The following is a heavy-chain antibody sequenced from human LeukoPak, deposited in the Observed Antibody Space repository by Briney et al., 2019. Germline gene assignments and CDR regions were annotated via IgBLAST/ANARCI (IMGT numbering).Heavy chain of an antibody. CDR1: GFTFSSYN. CDR3: ARGRRCPLGYCSGGSWNYYYGMDV. D-gene: IGHD2-15*01. Sequence: GGSLRLSCSASGFTFSSYNMSWVRQAPGKGLEWVSSISSSSSYIYYADSVKGRFTISRDNAKNSLYLQMNSLRAEDTAVYYCARGRRCPLGYCSGGSWNYYYGMDVWGQGTTVTVSS. CDR2: ISSSSSYI. J-gene: IGHJ6*02. V-gene: IGHV3-21*01.